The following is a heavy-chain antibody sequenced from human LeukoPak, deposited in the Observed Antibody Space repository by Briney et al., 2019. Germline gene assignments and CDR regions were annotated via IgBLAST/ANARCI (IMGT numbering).Heavy chain of an antibody. V-gene: IGHV1-2*02. CDR2: IDPNSGGT. CDR1: VYTFTGYY. CDR3: ARTFSYYYDSSPNYNWFDP. Sequence: ASVKVSCKASVYTFTGYYMHWVRHAPGQGLEWMGWIDPNSGGTNYAQKFQGRVTLTRDTSIRTAYMELSRLRSDDTAVYYCARTFSYYYDSSPNYNWFDPWGQGTLVTVSS. J-gene: IGHJ5*02. D-gene: IGHD3-22*01.